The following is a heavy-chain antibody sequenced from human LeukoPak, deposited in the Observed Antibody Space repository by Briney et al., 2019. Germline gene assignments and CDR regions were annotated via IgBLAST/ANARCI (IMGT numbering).Heavy chain of an antibody. J-gene: IGHJ4*02. CDR1: GFTVSSNF. D-gene: IGHD1-26*01. Sequence: PGGSLRLSCAASGFTVSSNFMSWVRQAPGKGLEWVSVIYSGGDTYYADSVKGRFTISRDNSKNTLYLQMNSLRAEDTAVYYCARDIGGIIDSWGQGTLVTVSS. V-gene: IGHV3-53*01. CDR2: IYSGGDT. CDR3: ARDIGGIIDS.